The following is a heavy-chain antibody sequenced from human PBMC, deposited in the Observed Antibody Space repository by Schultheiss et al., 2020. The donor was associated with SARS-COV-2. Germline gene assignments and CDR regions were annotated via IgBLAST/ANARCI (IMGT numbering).Heavy chain of an antibody. Sequence: GGSLRLSCAASGFTFSNYSMNWVRLAPGRGLEWVSYISDSGATTSYADSVKGRFTISRDNTKNSLYLQMSSLRADDTAVYYCAGRSFLNYWGQGALVTVSS. J-gene: IGHJ4*02. CDR3: AGRSFLNY. CDR1: GFTFSNYS. D-gene: IGHD3-10*01. CDR2: ISDSGATT. V-gene: IGHV3-48*04.